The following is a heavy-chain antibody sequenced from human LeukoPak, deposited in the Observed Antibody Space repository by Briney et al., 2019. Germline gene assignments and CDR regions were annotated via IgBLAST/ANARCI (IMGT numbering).Heavy chain of an antibody. J-gene: IGHJ4*02. CDR3: ARDMGSGSLHY. D-gene: IGHD1-26*01. Sequence: ASVKVSCKASGYTFTTYAIHWVRQATGQRLEWLGWINTGNGDTRYSQTFQGRVTFTRDTSASTAYMELSSLRPEDTAMYYCARDMGSGSLHYWGQGTLVTVSS. CDR2: INTGNGDT. V-gene: IGHV1-3*04. CDR1: GYTFTTYA.